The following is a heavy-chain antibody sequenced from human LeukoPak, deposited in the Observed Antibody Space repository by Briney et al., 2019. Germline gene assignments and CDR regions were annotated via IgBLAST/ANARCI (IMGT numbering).Heavy chain of an antibody. CDR1: GFTFSSYG. D-gene: IGHD6-13*01. CDR3: ARDLGFDSSPLDY. V-gene: IGHV3-33*01. CDR2: IWYDGSNK. Sequence: GGSLRLSCAASGFTFSSYGMHWVRQAPGKGLEWVAVIWYDGSNKYYADSVKGRFTISRDNSKNTLYLQMNSLRAEDTAVYYCARDLGFDSSPLDYWGQGTLVTVSS. J-gene: IGHJ4*02.